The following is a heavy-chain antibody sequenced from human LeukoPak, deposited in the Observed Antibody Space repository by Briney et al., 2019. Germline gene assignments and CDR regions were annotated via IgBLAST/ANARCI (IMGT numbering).Heavy chain of an antibody. CDR1: GFTFDDYA. CDR2: ISGDGGST. V-gene: IGHV3-43*02. CDR3: AKEDRYGSGSYFNRGVDS. Sequence: GGSLRLSCAASGFTFDDYAMHWVRQAPGKGLEWVSLISGDGGSTYYADSVKGRFTISRDNSKNSLYLQMNSLRTEDTALYYCAKEDRYGSGSYFNRGVDSWGQGTLVTVSS. D-gene: IGHD3-10*01. J-gene: IGHJ4*02.